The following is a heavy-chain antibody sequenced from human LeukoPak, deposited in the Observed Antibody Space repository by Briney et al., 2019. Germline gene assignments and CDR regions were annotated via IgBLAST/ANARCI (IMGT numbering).Heavy chain of an antibody. V-gene: IGHV3-23*01. Sequence: PGGSLRPSRAASGFTFSSYAMSWVRQAPGKGLEWVSAISGSGGSTYYADSVKGRFTISRDNSKNTLYLQMNSLRAEDTAVYYCAKAPGYSSGWYAAYYFDYWGQGTLVTVSS. CDR1: GFTFSSYA. D-gene: IGHD6-19*01. CDR2: ISGSGGST. CDR3: AKAPGYSSGWYAAYYFDY. J-gene: IGHJ4*02.